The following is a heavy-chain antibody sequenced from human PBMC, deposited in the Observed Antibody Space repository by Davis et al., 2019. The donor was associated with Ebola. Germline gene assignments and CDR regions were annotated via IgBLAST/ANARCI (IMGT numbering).Heavy chain of an antibody. V-gene: IGHV3-30*18. CDR2: ISYDGSNK. CDR1: GFTFSSYG. D-gene: IGHD3-22*01. J-gene: IGHJ4*02. Sequence: PGGSLRLSCAASGFTFSSYGMHWVRQAPGKGLEWVAVISYDGSNKYYADSVKGRFTISRDNSKNTLYLQMNSLRAEDPAVYYCAKNFYYYDSSGYYSFDYWGQGTLVTVSS. CDR3: AKNFYYYDSSGYYSFDY.